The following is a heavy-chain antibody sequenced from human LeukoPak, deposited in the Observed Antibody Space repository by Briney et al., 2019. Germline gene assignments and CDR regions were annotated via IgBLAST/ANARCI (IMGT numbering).Heavy chain of an antibody. CDR2: IIPSGHTT. V-gene: IGHV3-23*01. D-gene: IGHD5-24*01. CDR3: AKDDRWLQFCC. J-gene: IGHJ4*02. Sequence: GRSLRLSCVASGFTFSSHGMNWVRQAPGKGLEWVSGIIPSGHTTYYADSVRGRFTISRDNSRNTVYLQMNSLRAEDTAVYYCAKDDRWLQFCCWGQGTLVTVSA. CDR1: GFTFSSHG.